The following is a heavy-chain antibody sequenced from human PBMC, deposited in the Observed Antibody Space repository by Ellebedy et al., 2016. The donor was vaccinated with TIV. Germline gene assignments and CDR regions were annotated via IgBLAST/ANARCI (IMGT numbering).Heavy chain of an antibody. V-gene: IGHV3-53*01. CDR2: IYSGGST. CDR1: GFTVSSNY. Sequence: GESLKISCAASGFTVSSNYMSWVRQAPGKGLEWVSVIYSGGSTYYADSVKGRFTISRDNSKNTLYLQMNSLRAEDTAVYYCARVYGSGTLNWFDPWGQGTLVTVSS. CDR3: ARVYGSGTLNWFDP. D-gene: IGHD3-10*01. J-gene: IGHJ5*02.